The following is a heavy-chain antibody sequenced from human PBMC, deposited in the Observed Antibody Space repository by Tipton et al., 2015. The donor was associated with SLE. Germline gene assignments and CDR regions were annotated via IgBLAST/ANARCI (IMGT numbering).Heavy chain of an antibody. CDR1: GYSFSGHY. Sequence: QSGAEVKKPRASVKVSCKASGYSFSGHYMHCVRQAPGQGLEWMGGINPNNGVTEYSQKFQGRVTINTASMELSSLRSDYTAIYYCARGSGEYVPLLQYGMDVWGQGTACGVSS. CDR2: INPNNGVT. V-gene: IGHV1-2*02. J-gene: IGHJ6*02. D-gene: IGHD1-26*01. CDR3: ARGSGEYVPLLQYGMDV.